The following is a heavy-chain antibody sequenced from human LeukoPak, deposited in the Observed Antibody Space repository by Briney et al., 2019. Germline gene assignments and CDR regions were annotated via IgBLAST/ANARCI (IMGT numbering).Heavy chain of an antibody. D-gene: IGHD3-9*01. J-gene: IGHJ4*02. Sequence: GEALKISCKGSGYSFTSYWISWVRQMPGRGLEWMGTNVHSDSYTSYSPSFQDHVTISADKSISTAYLQWSSLKASDTAMYYCARHGTGFSGPDSFDYWRQGTLVTVSS. CDR2: NVHSDSYT. CDR1: GYSFTSYW. V-gene: IGHV5-10-1*01. CDR3: ARHGTGFSGPDSFDY.